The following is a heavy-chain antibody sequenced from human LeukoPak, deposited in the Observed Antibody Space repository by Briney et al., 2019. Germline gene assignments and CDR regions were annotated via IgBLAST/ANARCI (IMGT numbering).Heavy chain of an antibody. CDR1: GFTFTTYG. J-gene: IGHJ4*02. CDR3: ARDFRYHDSSGYYSFDY. V-gene: IGHV3-48*02. CDR2: LSGRSNSI. D-gene: IGHD3-22*01. Sequence: SGGSLRLSCAASGFTFTTYGMNWLRQAPGKGLEWVSYLSGRSNSIYYAESVKGRLTISRDNAKNSLYLQMNSLRDEDTAVYYCARDFRYHDSSGYYSFDYWGQGTLVTVSS.